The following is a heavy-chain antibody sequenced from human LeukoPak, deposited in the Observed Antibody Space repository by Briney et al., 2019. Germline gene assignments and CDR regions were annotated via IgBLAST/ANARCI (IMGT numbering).Heavy chain of an antibody. D-gene: IGHD3-22*01. CDR1: GFTFSSYS. J-gene: IGHJ3*02. Sequence: SGGSLRLSCAASGFTFSSYSMNWVRQAPGKGLEWVSSITSSSTYIYYADSVKGRFTISGDNAENSLYLQMNSLRAEDTAVYYCARGARTDPLYYDSSQGAFDIWGQGTMVTVSS. CDR2: ITSSSTYI. CDR3: ARGARTDPLYYDSSQGAFDI. V-gene: IGHV3-21*01.